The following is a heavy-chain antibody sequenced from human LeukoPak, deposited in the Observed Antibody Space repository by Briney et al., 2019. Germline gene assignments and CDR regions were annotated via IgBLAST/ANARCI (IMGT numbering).Heavy chain of an antibody. V-gene: IGHV3-23*01. D-gene: IGHD2-2*02. CDR2: ITDSGFNK. J-gene: IGHJ4*02. Sequence: PGGCLSLSCAASGFTFNIYAMSCVRRAPGKGLEWVSGITDSGFNKFYANSVKGRFTISRDISKNTLYLQMNSLRAEDTAVYYCANAGFCSSTTCYNPFDHWGQGTLVTVSS. CDR1: GFTFNIYA. CDR3: ANAGFCSSTTCYNPFDH.